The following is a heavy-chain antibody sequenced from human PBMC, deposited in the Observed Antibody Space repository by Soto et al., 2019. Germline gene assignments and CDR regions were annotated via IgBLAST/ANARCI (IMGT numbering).Heavy chain of an antibody. Sequence: AVKVSCKASGGTFSRYAISCVLQAPGQWLEWMGGIIPIFGTANYAQKFQGRVTITADESTSTAYMELSSLRSEDTAVYYCARMTMVKRYFDYWGQGTLVTVSS. J-gene: IGHJ4*02. CDR1: GGTFSRYA. CDR3: ARMTMVKRYFDY. CDR2: IIPIFGTA. D-gene: IGHD3-10*01. V-gene: IGHV1-69*13.